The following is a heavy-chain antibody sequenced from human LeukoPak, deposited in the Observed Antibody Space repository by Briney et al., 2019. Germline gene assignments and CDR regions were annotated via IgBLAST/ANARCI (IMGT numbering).Heavy chain of an antibody. V-gene: IGHV3-48*03. Sequence: PGGSLRLSCAASGFIFNSYEMNWVRQAPGKGLQWLAYIGGSGTTIHYADSVKGRFTVSRDNAKNSLYLQMNNLRAEDTAVYYCARDMGYCSGGSCYGRRSFDSWGPGTLVTVSS. J-gene: IGHJ4*02. D-gene: IGHD2-15*01. CDR3: ARDMGYCSGGSCYGRRSFDS. CDR1: GFIFNSYE. CDR2: IGGSGTTI.